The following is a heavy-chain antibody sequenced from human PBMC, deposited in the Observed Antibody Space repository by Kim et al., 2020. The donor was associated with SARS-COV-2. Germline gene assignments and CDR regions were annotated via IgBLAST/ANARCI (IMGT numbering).Heavy chain of an antibody. CDR3: AKGGMNRPIDHDY. V-gene: IGHV3-30*02. CDR2: ITFDGNSK. CDR1: GLTFSSYA. Sequence: GGSLRLSCTASGLTFSSYAMHWVRQAPGKGLEWVASITFDGNSKYYADSVEGRFTISRDTSKNALFLQMNSLRAEDTAMYYCAKGGMNRPIDHDYWGQGTLVTVSS. J-gene: IGHJ4*02.